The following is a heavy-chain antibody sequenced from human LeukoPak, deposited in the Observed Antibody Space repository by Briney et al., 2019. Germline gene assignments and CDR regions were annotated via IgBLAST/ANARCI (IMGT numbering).Heavy chain of an antibody. V-gene: IGHV3-21*01. J-gene: IGHJ6*02. CDR3: ARDLRTDYGDYYYYGMDV. CDR1: GFTFSSYS. D-gene: IGHD4-17*01. CDR2: ISSSSSYI. Sequence: GGSLRLSCAASGFTFSSYSMNWVRQAPGKGLEWVSSISSSSSYIYYADSVKGRFTISRDNSKNTPYLQMNSLRAEDTAVYYCARDLRTDYGDYYYYGMDVWGQGTTVTVSS.